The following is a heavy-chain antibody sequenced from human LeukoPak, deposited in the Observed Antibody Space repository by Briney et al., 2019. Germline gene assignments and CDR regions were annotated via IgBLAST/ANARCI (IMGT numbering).Heavy chain of an antibody. CDR3: ARLPTFYYDSSGHHYDY. CDR1: GFTFSNYA. V-gene: IGHV3-23*01. CDR2: ISGSGGST. J-gene: IGHJ4*02. D-gene: IGHD3-22*01. Sequence: GGSLRLSCAASGFTFSNYAMSWVRQAPGKGLEWVSAISGSGGSTYYADSVKGRFTISKDKSKNTLYLQMDNLRAEDTGVYFCARLPTFYYDSSGHHYDYWGQGTLVTVSS.